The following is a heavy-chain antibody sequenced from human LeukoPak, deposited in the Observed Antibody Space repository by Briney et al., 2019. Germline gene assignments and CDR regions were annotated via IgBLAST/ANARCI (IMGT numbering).Heavy chain of an antibody. D-gene: IGHD3-10*01. CDR1: GFTFSSYA. CDR3: AKDRGAGLLGYMDV. V-gene: IGHV3-23*01. J-gene: IGHJ6*03. Sequence: PGGFLRLSCAASGFTFSSYAMSWVRQAPGKGLEWVSAISGSGGSTYYADSVKGRFTISRDNSKNTLYLQMNSLRAEDTAVYYCAKDRGAGLLGYMDVWGKGTTVTVSS. CDR2: ISGSGGST.